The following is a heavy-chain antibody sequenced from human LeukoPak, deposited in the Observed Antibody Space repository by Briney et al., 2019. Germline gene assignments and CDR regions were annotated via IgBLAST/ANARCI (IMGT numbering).Heavy chain of an antibody. CDR2: INHSGST. Sequence: SETLTLTCAVYGGSFSGYYWSWIRQPPGKGLEWIGEINHSGSTNYNPSLKSRVTISVDTSKNQFSLKLSSVTAADTAVYYCARGDSGYDYEPFVYWGQGTLVTVSS. D-gene: IGHD5-12*01. CDR1: GGSFSGYY. J-gene: IGHJ4*02. V-gene: IGHV4-34*01. CDR3: ARGDSGYDYEPFVY.